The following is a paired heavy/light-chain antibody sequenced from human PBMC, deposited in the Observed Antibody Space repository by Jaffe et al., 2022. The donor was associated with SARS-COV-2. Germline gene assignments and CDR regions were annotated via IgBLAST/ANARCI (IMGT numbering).Heavy chain of an antibody. CDR3: AYRPHYYGSDNYDYVGWFAP. CDR2: IYWDDDK. V-gene: IGHV2-5*02. Sequence: QITLKESGPTLVKPTQTLKLTCTFSGFSLTTSGAGVVWVRQPPGKALEWLALIYWDDDKRISPSLRSRLTITKDTSRDQVVLTMTNADPVDTATYFCAYRPHYYGSDNYDYVGWFAPWGQGILVTVSS. CDR1: GFSLTTSGAG. D-gene: IGHD3-10*01. J-gene: IGHJ5*02.
Light chain of an antibody. CDR1: QSISTW. Sequence: DIQLIQSPSTLSASVGDRVTITCRASQSISTWLAWYQQKPGKAPEVLIYKASTLESGVPLRFSGSGSGTEFTLTISSLQPDDFATYYCQQYNGPPYTFGQGTKLEVK. CDR3: QQYNGPPYT. CDR2: KAS. V-gene: IGKV1-5*03. J-gene: IGKJ2*01.